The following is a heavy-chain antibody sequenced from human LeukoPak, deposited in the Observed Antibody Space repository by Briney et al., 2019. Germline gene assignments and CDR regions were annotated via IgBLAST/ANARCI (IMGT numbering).Heavy chain of an antibody. Sequence: PGGSLRLSCAASGFTFSSYGMHWVRQAPGKGLEWVAVISYDGSNKYYADSVKGRFTISRDNSKNTLYLQMNSLRAEDTAVYYCAKVRSYQLPIDYWGQGTLVTVSS. CDR1: GFTFSSYG. CDR3: AKVRSYQLPIDY. D-gene: IGHD2-2*01. CDR2: ISYDGSNK. J-gene: IGHJ4*02. V-gene: IGHV3-30*18.